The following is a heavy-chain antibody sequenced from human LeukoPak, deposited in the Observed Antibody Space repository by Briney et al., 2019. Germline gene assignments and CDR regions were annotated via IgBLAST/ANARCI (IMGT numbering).Heavy chain of an antibody. Sequence: GESLRLSCEASEFTFSNYAMAWVRQSPGKGLEWVSGITGSGGHTYYADSVKGRFTSSRDNSKNTLYLQMNSLRAEDTAVYYCTKDLTDYHYYYTDVWGKGTTVIVSS. CDR2: ITGSGGHT. CDR3: TKDLTDYHYYYTDV. J-gene: IGHJ6*03. CDR1: EFTFSNYA. V-gene: IGHV3-23*01. D-gene: IGHD2-21*02.